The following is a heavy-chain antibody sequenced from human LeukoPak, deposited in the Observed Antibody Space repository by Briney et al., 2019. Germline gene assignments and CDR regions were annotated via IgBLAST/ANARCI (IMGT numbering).Heavy chain of an antibody. CDR1: GASIRSSY. Sequence: PSETLSLTCTVSGASIRSSYWSWIRQPPGKGLEWIEHIHYSGSTNYNPSLKSRVAISVDTSKNQFSLKLSSVTAADTALYYCARRVWATTISRDAFDIWGQGTMVTVSS. CDR3: ARRVWATTISRDAFDI. D-gene: IGHD1-26*01. CDR2: IHYSGST. V-gene: IGHV4-59*01. J-gene: IGHJ3*02.